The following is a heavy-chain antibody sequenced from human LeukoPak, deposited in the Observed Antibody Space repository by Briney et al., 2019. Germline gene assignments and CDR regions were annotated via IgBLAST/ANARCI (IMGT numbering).Heavy chain of an antibody. V-gene: IGHV3-23*01. CDR3: GKVQNYYDSSGYQYYFDY. D-gene: IGHD3-22*01. Sequence: QPGASLRLSCAASGFTFSSYAMSWVRQAPGKGLEWVSSISGSGGSTYYADSVKGRFTISRDNTKNTLYLQLNSLRAEDTAVYYCGKVQNYYDSSGYQYYFDYWGQGTLVTGSS. CDR2: ISGSGGST. CDR1: GFTFSSYA. J-gene: IGHJ4*02.